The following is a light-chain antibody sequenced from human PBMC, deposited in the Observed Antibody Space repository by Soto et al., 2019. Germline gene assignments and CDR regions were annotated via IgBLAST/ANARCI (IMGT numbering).Light chain of an antibody. V-gene: IGKV1-9*01. CDR1: QGISSY. CDR2: AAS. CDR3: QQLNSYPLP. Sequence: IQLTQSPSSLSASVGDRVTITCRASQGISSYLAWYQQKPGKAPKLLIYAASTLKSGVPSRFSGSGSGTDFTLTISSMQPEDFATYYCQQLNSYPLPFGGGTKVEIK. J-gene: IGKJ4*01.